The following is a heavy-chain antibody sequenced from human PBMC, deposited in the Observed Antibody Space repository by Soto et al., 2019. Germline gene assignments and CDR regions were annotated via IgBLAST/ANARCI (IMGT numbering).Heavy chain of an antibody. CDR3: TGSKLNYYDSSGYYC. D-gene: IGHD3-22*01. CDR1: GFTFSNAW. V-gene: IGHV3-15*07. J-gene: IGHJ4*02. CDR2: IKSKTDGGIT. Sequence: EVQLVESGGGLVKPVGSLRLSCAASGFTFSNAWMNWVRQAPGKGLEWVGLIKSKTDGGITDYAAPVKGRFTISRDYSKNTWYLHMNSLNTEDTAVYYCTGSKLNYYDSSGYYCWGQGSRVSVAP.